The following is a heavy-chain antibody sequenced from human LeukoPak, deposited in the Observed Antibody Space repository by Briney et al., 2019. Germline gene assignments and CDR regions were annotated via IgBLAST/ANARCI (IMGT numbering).Heavy chain of an antibody. CDR2: IDNDGTNT. CDR1: EFTFSSHW. D-gene: IGHD6-6*01. J-gene: IGHJ5*02. V-gene: IGHV3-74*01. CDR3: VRDRPHNCFDP. Sequence: GGSLRLSCAASEFTFSSHWMHWVRQVPGKGLVYIAYIDNDGTNTNYADFVKGRFTISRDNAKNTLYLQMNSLRVEDTAVYYCVRDRPHNCFDPWGQGTLVTVSS.